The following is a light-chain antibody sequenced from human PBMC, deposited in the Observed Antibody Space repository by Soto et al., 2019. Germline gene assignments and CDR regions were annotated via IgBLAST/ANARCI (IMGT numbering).Light chain of an antibody. CDR1: SSDVGSYNL. CDR2: EGS. J-gene: IGLJ3*02. CDR3: CSYAGSSLWV. V-gene: IGLV2-23*01. Sequence: QSVLTQPASVSGSPGQSITISCTGTSSDVGSYNLVSWYQQHPGKAPKLMIYEGSKRPSGVSNRFSGSKSGNTASLPISGLQAEDEADYYCCSYAGSSLWVFGGGTKLTVL.